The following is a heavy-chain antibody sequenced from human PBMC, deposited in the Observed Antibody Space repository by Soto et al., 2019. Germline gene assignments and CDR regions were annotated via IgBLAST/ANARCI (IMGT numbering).Heavy chain of an antibody. CDR2: IYYSGST. CDR3: ARMVNAFDM. J-gene: IGHJ3*02. D-gene: IGHD5-18*01. CDR1: GASIRSYY. Sequence: SETLSLTCTVSGASIRSYYWSWIRQPPGKGLEWIGYIYYSGSTNYNPSLKSRVTISVDTSKNHLSLKVTSVSAADTAVYYCARMVNAFDMWGQGTMVTVSS. V-gene: IGHV4-59*01.